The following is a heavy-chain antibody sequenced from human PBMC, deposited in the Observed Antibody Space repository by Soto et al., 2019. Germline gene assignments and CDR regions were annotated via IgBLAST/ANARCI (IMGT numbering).Heavy chain of an antibody. D-gene: IGHD4-17*01. J-gene: IGHJ6*03. CDR2: IRSKANSYAT. CDR1: GLTFSGSA. Sequence: GGSLRLSCAASGLTFSGSAMHWVRQASGKGLEWVGRIRSKANSYATAYAASVKGRFTISRDDSKNTAYLQMNSLKTEDTAVYYCTRPAATTDVLGYYYYMDVWGKGTTVTVSS. CDR3: TRPAATTDVLGYYYYMDV. V-gene: IGHV3-73*01.